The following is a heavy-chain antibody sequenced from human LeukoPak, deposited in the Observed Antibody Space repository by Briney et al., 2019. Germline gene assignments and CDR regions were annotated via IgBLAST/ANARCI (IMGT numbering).Heavy chain of an antibody. CDR3: ARSPRWELQGGWFDP. D-gene: IGHD1-26*01. J-gene: IGHJ5*02. CDR2: IYYSGST. CDR1: GGSFSGYY. Sequence: PSETLSLTCAVYGGSFSGYYWSWIRQPPGKGLEWIGYIYYSGSTNYNPSLKSRVTISVDTSKNQFSLKLSSVTAADTAVYYCARSPRWELQGGWFDPWGQGTLVTVSS. V-gene: IGHV4-59*01.